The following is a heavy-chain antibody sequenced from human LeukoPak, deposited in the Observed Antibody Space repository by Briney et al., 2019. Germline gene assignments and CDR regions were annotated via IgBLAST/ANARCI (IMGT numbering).Heavy chain of an antibody. Sequence: GGSLQISCKGSGYNFNMYWIGWVRQMPGKGVEGMGIIYPGDSDTRYSPSFEGEVTISVDKSINTAYLQWSSLKASDTAMYYCARRGPDGDYERRNFDHWGQGALVTVSS. CDR2: IYPGDSDT. D-gene: IGHD4-17*01. CDR1: GYNFNMYW. CDR3: ARRGPDGDYERRNFDH. V-gene: IGHV5-51*01. J-gene: IGHJ4*02.